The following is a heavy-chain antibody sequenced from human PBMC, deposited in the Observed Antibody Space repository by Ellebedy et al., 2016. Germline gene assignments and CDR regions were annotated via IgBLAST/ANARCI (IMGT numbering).Heavy chain of an antibody. Sequence: SETLSLXXAVYGGSFSGYYWSWIRQPPGKGLEWIGEINHSGSTNYNPSLKSRVTISVDTSKNQFSLKLSSVTAADTAVYYCARGHLVGYDFWSGYYTPHDLGELDWGQGTLVTVSS. V-gene: IGHV4-34*01. CDR1: GGSFSGYY. D-gene: IGHD3-3*01. CDR3: ARGHLVGYDFWSGYYTPHDLGELD. J-gene: IGHJ4*02. CDR2: INHSGST.